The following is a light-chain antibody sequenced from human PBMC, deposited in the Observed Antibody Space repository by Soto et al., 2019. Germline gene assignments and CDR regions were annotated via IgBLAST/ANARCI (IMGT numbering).Light chain of an antibody. Sequence: EGVLPLSQGTLSFSRGERATLSCRASERIYSAYLGWYQQKPGQAPRLLIYGTSSRATGIPDRFSGSGSGTDFTLTISRLEPEDFAVYYCQQYGNSPITFGQGTRLEIK. V-gene: IGKV3-20*01. CDR1: ERIYSAY. CDR2: GTS. CDR3: QQYGNSPIT. J-gene: IGKJ5*01.